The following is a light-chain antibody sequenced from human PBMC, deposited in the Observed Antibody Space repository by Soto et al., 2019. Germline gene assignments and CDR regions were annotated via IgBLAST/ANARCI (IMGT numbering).Light chain of an antibody. CDR2: GTS. Sequence: EIVLTQSPDTLSLSPGGRSTLSCMAIQRISISYLAWYQQRPGQAPRLLIYGTSTRATGIPDRLSGSGSGTDFTLTINKLEPGDFAVYYCQQYGSSPTFGQGTKVDIK. J-gene: IGKJ1*01. CDR3: QQYGSSPT. V-gene: IGKV3-20*01. CDR1: QRISISY.